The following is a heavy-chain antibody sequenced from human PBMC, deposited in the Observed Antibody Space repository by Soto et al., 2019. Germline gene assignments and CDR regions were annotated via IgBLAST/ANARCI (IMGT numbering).Heavy chain of an antibody. CDR1: GVTFSGSA. V-gene: IGHV3-73*01. Sequence: GGSMRLSCAASGVTFSGSAIHWVRQASEKWLEWVGRIRSKANSYATAYAASVKGRFTISRDDSTNTAYLQMNRLKTEYTAVYAAVTELSCRENWF. J-gene: IGHJ5*01. CDR2: IRSKANSYAT. CDR3: VTELSCRENWF. D-gene: IGHD2-2*01.